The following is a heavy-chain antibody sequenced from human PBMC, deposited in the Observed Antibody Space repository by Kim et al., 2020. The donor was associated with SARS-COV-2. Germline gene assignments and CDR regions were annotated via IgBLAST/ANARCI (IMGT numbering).Heavy chain of an antibody. V-gene: IGHV1-69*13. J-gene: IGHJ3*02. D-gene: IGHD5-12*01. CDR1: GYTFTSYA. CDR3: ARDGKWRDRDALVI. CDR2: IIPVFGKA. Sequence: SVKVSCKASGYTFTSYAMHWVRQAPGQGLEWMGWIIPVFGKANYAQKFQGRVTITADESTSTAYMELSSLRSEYTAVYYCARDGKWRDRDALVIWVQGT.